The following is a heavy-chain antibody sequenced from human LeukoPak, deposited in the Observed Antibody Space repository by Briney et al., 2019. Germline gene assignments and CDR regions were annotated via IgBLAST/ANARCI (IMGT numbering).Heavy chain of an antibody. D-gene: IGHD3-9*01. J-gene: IGHJ4*02. V-gene: IGHV3-23*01. CDR3: AKGLIDDWSALDD. CDR1: GFTFSNYA. CDR2: ISGSGGTT. Sequence: PGGSLRLSCAASGFTFSNYAMTWVRQAQGKGLDWVSAISGSGGTTYYADSVKGRFTISRDNSKNTLHLQMDSLRAEDTALYYCAKGLIDDWSALDDWGQGTLVTVSS.